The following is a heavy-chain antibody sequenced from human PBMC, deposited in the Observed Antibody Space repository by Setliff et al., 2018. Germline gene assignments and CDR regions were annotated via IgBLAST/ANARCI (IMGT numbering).Heavy chain of an antibody. Sequence: SSVTVSCQASGYTFTSYFRQWVRQAPGQRVEWMGWINAGNGNTKYSQKFQGRVTITRETSASTAYMELSRLRSEDTAVYYYARSVDSVVEQAAMYYFDYWGQGTLVTVSS. CDR3: ARSVDSVVEQAAMYYFDY. CDR2: INAGNGNT. D-gene: IGHD2-2*03. CDR1: GYTFTSYF. J-gene: IGHJ4*02. V-gene: IGHV1-3*01.